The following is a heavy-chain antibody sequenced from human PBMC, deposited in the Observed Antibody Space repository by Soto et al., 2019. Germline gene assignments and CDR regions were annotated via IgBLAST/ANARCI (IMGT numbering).Heavy chain of an antibody. CDR3: AREMVRGVGSDY. D-gene: IGHD3-10*01. Sequence: ASVKVSCKASGNTFPSYGISWVRQAPGQGLEWMGWISTYNGNTKYAQKLQGRVTMTTDTSTSTAYMELRSLRSDDTAVFYCAREMVRGVGSDYWGQGTLVTV. CDR2: ISTYNGNT. V-gene: IGHV1-18*01. J-gene: IGHJ4*02. CDR1: GNTFPSYG.